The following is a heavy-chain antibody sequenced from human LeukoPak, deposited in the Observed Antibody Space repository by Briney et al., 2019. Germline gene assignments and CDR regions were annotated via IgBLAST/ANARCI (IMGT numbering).Heavy chain of an antibody. D-gene: IGHD6-13*01. Sequence: SETLSLTCTVSGGSISSGSYYWSWIRQPAGKGLEWIGRIYTSGSTNYNPSLKGRVTISLDTSKNQFSLKVTSVTAADTAVYYCARSGTYQYSSTSDYWGQGTLVTVSS. J-gene: IGHJ4*02. CDR3: ARSGTYQYSSTSDY. CDR2: IYTSGST. CDR1: GGSISSGSYY. V-gene: IGHV4-61*02.